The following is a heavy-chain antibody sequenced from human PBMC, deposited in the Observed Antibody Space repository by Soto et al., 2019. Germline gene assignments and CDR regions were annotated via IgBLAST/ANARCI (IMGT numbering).Heavy chain of an antibody. CDR1: GFTFSSYA. Sequence: GGSLRLSCAASGFTFSSYAMSWVRQAPGKGLEWVSAISGSGGSTYYADSVKGRFTISRDNSKNTLYLQMNSLRAEDTAVYYCAKVDLFTVRGVTNLIDYWGQGTLVTVSS. CDR2: ISGSGGST. D-gene: IGHD3-10*01. CDR3: AKVDLFTVRGVTNLIDY. V-gene: IGHV3-23*01. J-gene: IGHJ4*02.